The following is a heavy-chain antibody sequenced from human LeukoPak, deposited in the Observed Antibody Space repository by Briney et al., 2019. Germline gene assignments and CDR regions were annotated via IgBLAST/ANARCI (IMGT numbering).Heavy chain of an antibody. V-gene: IGHV1-18*01. CDR3: ARVRHDFWSGYYIAGNYYYMDV. CDR2: ISAYNGNT. CDR1: GYTFTSYG. D-gene: IGHD3-3*01. Sequence: ASVKVSCKASGYTFTSYGISWVRQAPGQGLEWMGWISAYNGNTNYAQKLQGRVTMTTDTSTSTAYMELRSLRSDDTAVYYCARVRHDFWSGYYIAGNYYYMDVWGKGTTVTVSS. J-gene: IGHJ6*03.